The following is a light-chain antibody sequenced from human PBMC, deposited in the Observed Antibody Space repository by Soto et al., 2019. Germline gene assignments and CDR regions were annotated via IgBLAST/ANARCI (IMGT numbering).Light chain of an antibody. CDR1: QGIANH. Sequence: DIQMTQSPSSLSASVGDRVTITCRASQGIANHLAWYQQKPGKAPNLLIYAASTLQSGVPSRFSGSGFGTDFTLTISSPQPEDVATYYCHTYKSAPYTFGPGTKVD. V-gene: IGKV1-27*01. CDR2: AAS. CDR3: HTYKSAPYT. J-gene: IGKJ3*01.